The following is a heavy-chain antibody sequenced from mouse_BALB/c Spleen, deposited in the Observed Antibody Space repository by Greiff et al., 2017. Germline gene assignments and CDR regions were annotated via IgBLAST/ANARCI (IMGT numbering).Heavy chain of an antibody. J-gene: IGHJ1*01. V-gene: IGHV3-2*02. D-gene: IGHD2-12*01. Sequence: VQLKESGPGLVKPSQSLSLTCTVTGYSITSDYAWNWIRQFPGNKLEWMGYISYSGSTSYNPSLKSRISITRDTSKNQFFLQLNSVTTEDTATYYCARIVLGYFDVWGAGTTVTVSS. CDR1: GYSITSDYA. CDR2: ISYSGST. CDR3: ARIVLGYFDV.